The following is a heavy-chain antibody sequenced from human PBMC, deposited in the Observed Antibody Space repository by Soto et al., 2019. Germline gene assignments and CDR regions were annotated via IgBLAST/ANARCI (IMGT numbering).Heavy chain of an antibody. V-gene: IGHV3-15*07. J-gene: IGHJ4*02. Sequence: GGSLSLSCVASGFTFSNAWMNWVRQAPGKGMEWVGHIKSRSDGGATDYAAPVRGRFTISRDYSKNTLYLQMSSPKSEDTGVYYCTTDVWTSRSTDYWGQGTLVTVSS. CDR3: TTDVWTSRSTDY. CDR2: IKSRSDGGAT. D-gene: IGHD1-1*01. CDR1: GFTFSNAW.